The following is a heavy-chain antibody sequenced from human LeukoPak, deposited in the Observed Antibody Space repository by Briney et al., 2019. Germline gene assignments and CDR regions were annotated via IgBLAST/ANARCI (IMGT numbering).Heavy chain of an antibody. J-gene: IGHJ4*02. Sequence: PGGSLRLSCTVSGFTVSSNSMSWVRQAPGKGLEWVSFIYSDNTHYSDSVKGRFTISRDNSKNTLYLQMNSLRAEDTAVYYCARRSRRDGSIDYWGQGTLVTVSS. D-gene: IGHD5-24*01. CDR1: GFTVSSNS. CDR2: IYSDNT. CDR3: ARRSRRDGSIDY. V-gene: IGHV3-53*01.